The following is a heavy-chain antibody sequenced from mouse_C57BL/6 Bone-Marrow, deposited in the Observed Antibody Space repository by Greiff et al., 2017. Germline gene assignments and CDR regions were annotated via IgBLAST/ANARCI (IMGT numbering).Heavy chain of an antibody. CDR1: GYTFTDYY. CDR3: ARGEVYDGYYGFAY. Sequence: QVQLQQSGAELVRPGASVKLSCKASGYTFTDYYINWVKQRPGQGLEWIARIYPGSGNTYYNEKFKGKATLTAEKSSSTAYMQLSSLTSEDSAVYFCARGEVYDGYYGFAYWGQGTLVTVSA. CDR2: IYPGSGNT. J-gene: IGHJ3*01. D-gene: IGHD2-3*01. V-gene: IGHV1-76*01.